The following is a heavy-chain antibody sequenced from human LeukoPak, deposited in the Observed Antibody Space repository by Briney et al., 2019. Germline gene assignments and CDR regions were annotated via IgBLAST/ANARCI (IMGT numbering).Heavy chain of an antibody. CDR2: INPNSGGT. J-gene: IGHJ4*02. CDR1: GYTFTGYY. V-gene: IGHV1-2*02. Sequence: ASVKVSCKASGYTFTGYYMHWVRQAPGQGLEWMGWINPNSGGTNYAQKFQGRVTMTRNTSISTAYMELSSLRSEDTAVYYCARVQRIDFWSGYSTPLFDYWGQGTLVTVSS. D-gene: IGHD3-3*01. CDR3: ARVQRIDFWSGYSTPLFDY.